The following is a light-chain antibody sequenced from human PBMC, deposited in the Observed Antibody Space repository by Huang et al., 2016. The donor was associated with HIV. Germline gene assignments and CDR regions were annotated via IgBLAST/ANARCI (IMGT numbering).Light chain of an antibody. CDR1: QTITTY. CDR3: QQTYTFPA. J-gene: IGKJ1*01. V-gene: IGKV1-39*01. CDR2: GAS. Sequence: DIQLTQSPSSLSASVGDRVTITCRASQTITTYLNLYQQKPGKAPHLLIYGASNLQSGVPERFSGSGSGTDFTLIISGLQPEDFATYYCQQTYTFPAFGRGTKVEIK.